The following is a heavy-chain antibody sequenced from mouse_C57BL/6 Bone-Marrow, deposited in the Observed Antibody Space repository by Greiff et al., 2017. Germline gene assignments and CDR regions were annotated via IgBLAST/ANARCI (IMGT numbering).Heavy chain of an antibody. Sequence: VQLQQPGAELVKPGASVKLSCKASGYTFTSYWMHWVKQRPGQGLEWIGMIHPNSGSTNYNEKFKSKATLTVDKSSSTAYMQRSSLTSANSAVYYCARRGIPLNALFDYWGQGTTLTVSS. V-gene: IGHV1-64*01. J-gene: IGHJ2*01. CDR3: ARRGIPLNALFDY. CDR1: GYTFTSYW. CDR2: IHPNSGST.